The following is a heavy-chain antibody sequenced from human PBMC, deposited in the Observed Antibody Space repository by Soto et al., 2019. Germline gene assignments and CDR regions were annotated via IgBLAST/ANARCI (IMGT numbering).Heavy chain of an antibody. CDR2: IIPIFGTA. Sequence: ASVKVSCKASGGTFSSYAISWVRQAPGQGLEWMGGIIPIFGTANYAQKFQGRVTITADESTSTAYMELSSLRSEDTAVYYCARDAGYSSSWNTAFDIWGQGTMVTVSS. V-gene: IGHV1-69*13. CDR1: GGTFSSYA. CDR3: ARDAGYSSSWNTAFDI. D-gene: IGHD6-13*01. J-gene: IGHJ3*02.